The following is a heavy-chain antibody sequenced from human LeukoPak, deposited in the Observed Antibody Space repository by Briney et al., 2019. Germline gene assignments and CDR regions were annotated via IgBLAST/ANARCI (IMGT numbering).Heavy chain of an antibody. V-gene: IGHV3-21*01. D-gene: IGHD3-22*01. CDR1: GFTFRSYS. Sequence: NPGGSLRLSCVVSGFTFRSYSMTWVRQAPGKGLEWVSSISTTSSYIYYADSVKGRFTISRDNAKNSLFLQMNSLRAEDTAVYYCARVSRDYEGSGDDYWGQGTLVTVSS. CDR3: ARVSRDYEGSGDDY. J-gene: IGHJ4*02. CDR2: ISTTSSYI.